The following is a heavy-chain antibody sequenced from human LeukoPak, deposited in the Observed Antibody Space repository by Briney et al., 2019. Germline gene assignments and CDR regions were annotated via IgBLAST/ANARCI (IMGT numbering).Heavy chain of an antibody. J-gene: IGHJ4*02. D-gene: IGHD6-13*01. Sequence: PGGSLRLSCAASGFTFSSYSMNWVRQAPGKGLEWVSYISSSGSYIYYADSVKGRFTISRDNARNSLYLQMNSLRAGDTAVYYCAKGYSSSWYYFDYWGQGALVTASS. V-gene: IGHV3-21*01. CDR2: ISSSGSYI. CDR1: GFTFSSYS. CDR3: AKGYSSSWYYFDY.